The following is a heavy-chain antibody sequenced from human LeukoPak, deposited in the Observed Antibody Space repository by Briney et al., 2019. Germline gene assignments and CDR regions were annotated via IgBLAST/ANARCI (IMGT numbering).Heavy chain of an antibody. D-gene: IGHD5-18*01. CDR1: GFTFSSYT. Sequence: GGSLRLSCAASGFTFSSYTMSWVRQAPGKGLEWVSAISGSGGSKYYADSVKGRFTISRDNSNNTLYLQMNSLKAEDKDVYYCAKDRGIQLWLLGYYYMDVWGKGTTVTVSS. CDR2: ISGSGGSK. J-gene: IGHJ6*03. V-gene: IGHV3-23*01. CDR3: AKDRGIQLWLLGYYYMDV.